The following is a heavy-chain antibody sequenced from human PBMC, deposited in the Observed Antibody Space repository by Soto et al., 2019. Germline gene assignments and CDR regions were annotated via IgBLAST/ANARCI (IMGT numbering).Heavy chain of an antibody. CDR3: AKDTWSSGFDY. D-gene: IGHD6-19*01. Sequence: PGGSPRLSCAASGFTFDHYAMHWVRQAPGKGLEWVSGISWNSGSIDYADSVKGRFTISRDNAKNSLYLQMNSLRAEDTALYYCAKDTWSSGFDYWGQGTLVTVSS. V-gene: IGHV3-9*01. CDR2: ISWNSGSI. J-gene: IGHJ4*02. CDR1: GFTFDHYA.